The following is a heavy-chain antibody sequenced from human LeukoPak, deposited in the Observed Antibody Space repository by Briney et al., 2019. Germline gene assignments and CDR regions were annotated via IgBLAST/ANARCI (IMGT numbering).Heavy chain of an antibody. V-gene: IGHV4-59*01. Sequence: SETLSLTRTVSGGSISSYYWSWIRQPPGKGLEWIGYIYYSGSTNYNPSLKSRVTISVDTSKNQFSLKLSSVTAADTAVYYCARAGTAEYFQHWGQGTLVTVSS. J-gene: IGHJ1*01. CDR1: GGSISSYY. CDR2: IYYSGST. D-gene: IGHD6-13*01. CDR3: ARAGTAEYFQH.